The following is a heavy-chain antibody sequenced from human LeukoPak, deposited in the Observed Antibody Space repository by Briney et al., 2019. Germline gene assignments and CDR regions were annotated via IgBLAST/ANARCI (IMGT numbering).Heavy chain of an antibody. CDR1: GGSVSSDSYF. J-gene: IGHJ4*02. CDR3: ARGQRRLQDY. Sequence: SETLSFTCTVSGGSVSSDSYFWPWIRQPPGKGLEWIGYIYYSGSTNYNPSLKSRVTTSLDTSKSQISLKLSSVTAADTAVYYCARGQRRLQDYWGQGTLVTVSS. CDR2: IYYSGST. V-gene: IGHV4-61*01.